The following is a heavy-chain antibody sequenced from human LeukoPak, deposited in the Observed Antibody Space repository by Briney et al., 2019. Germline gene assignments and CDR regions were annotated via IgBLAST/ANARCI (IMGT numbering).Heavy chain of an antibody. CDR3: ARLTIFGVGSFGLSYGMDV. V-gene: IGHV4-34*01. CDR2: INHSGST. CDR1: GGSLSGYY. Sequence: PSETLSLTCAVYGGSLSGYYWSWIRQPPGKGLEWIGEINHSGSTNYNPSLKSRVTISVDTSKNQFSLKLSSVTAADTAVYYCARLTIFGVGSFGLSYGMDVWGQGTTVTVSS. J-gene: IGHJ6*02. D-gene: IGHD3-3*01.